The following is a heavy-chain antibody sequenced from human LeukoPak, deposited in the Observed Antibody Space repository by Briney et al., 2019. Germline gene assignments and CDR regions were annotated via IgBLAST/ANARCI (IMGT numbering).Heavy chain of an antibody. V-gene: IGHV3-7*03. CDR3: ASKGVGYYYDSSGLDY. CDR1: GFTFSSYW. Sequence: GGSLRLSCAASGFTFSSYWMSWVRQAPGKGLEWVANIKQDGSEKYYVDSVKGRFTISRDNAKNSLYLQMSNLRAEDTAVYYCASKGVGYYYDSSGLDYWGQGTLVTVSS. CDR2: IKQDGSEK. J-gene: IGHJ4*02. D-gene: IGHD3-22*01.